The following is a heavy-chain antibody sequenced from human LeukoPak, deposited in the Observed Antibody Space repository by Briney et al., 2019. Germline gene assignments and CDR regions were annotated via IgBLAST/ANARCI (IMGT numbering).Heavy chain of an antibody. D-gene: IGHD6-19*01. CDR3: SKSYSTGWYFGNGMDV. V-gene: IGHV3-23*01. CDR1: GFTFSSFA. J-gene: IGHJ6*02. CDR2: LSGSGVST. Sequence: GGSLRLSCGASGFTFSSFAMSWVRQTPGKGLEWVSTLSGSGVSTYYADSVKGRFTISRDNSKNTLPLQMNSLRAEDAAVYYCSKSYSTGWYFGNGMDVWGPGTTVIVSS.